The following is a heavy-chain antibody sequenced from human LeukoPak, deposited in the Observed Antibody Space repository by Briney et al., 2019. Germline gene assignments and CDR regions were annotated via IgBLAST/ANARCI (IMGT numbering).Heavy chain of an antibody. CDR1: GGSISSYY. Sequence: SETLSLTCTVSGGSISSYYWSWIRQPPGKGLEWIGCIYYSGSTNYNPSLKSRVTISVDTSKNQFSLKLSSVTAADTAVYYCAAYYYDSSGPYFDYWGQGTLVTVSS. CDR2: IYYSGST. V-gene: IGHV4-59*12. D-gene: IGHD3-22*01. CDR3: AAYYYDSSGPYFDY. J-gene: IGHJ4*02.